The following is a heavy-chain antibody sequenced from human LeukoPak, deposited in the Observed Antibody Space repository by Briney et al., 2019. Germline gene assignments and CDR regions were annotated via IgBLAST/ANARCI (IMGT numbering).Heavy chain of an antibody. V-gene: IGHV3-30*04. CDR1: GFTFSSYA. D-gene: IGHD4-17*01. CDR3: AKANGDYGEVAFDI. Sequence: GGSLRLSCAASGFTFSSYAMHWVRQAPGKGLEWVAVISYDGSNKYYADSVKGRFTISRDNSKNTLYLQMNSLRAEDTAVYYCAKANGDYGEVAFDIWGRGTMVTVSS. CDR2: ISYDGSNK. J-gene: IGHJ3*02.